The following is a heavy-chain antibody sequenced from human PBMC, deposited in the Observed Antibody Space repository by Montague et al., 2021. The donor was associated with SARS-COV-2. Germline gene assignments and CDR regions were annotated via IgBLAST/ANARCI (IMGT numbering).Heavy chain of an antibody. D-gene: IGHD6-13*01. Sequence: PALVKPTQTLTLTCTFSGFSLSTSGMCVSWIRQPPGKALEWLALXDWXDDKYYSTSLKTRLTISKDTSKNQVVLTMTNMDPVDTATYYCARIFDSSWPTFDYWGQGTLVTGSS. CDR3: ARIFDSSWPTFDY. V-gene: IGHV2-70*01. J-gene: IGHJ4*02. CDR1: GFSLSTSGMC. CDR2: XDWXDDK.